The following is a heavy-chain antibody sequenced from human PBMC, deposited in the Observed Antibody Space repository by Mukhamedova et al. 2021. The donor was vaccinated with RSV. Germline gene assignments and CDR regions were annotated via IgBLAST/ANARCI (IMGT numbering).Heavy chain of an antibody. J-gene: IGHJ3*02. CDR1: MGSSSYY. CDR2: IYYSGST. Sequence: MGSSSYYWGWIRQPPGKGLEWIGSIYYSGSTYYNPSLKSRVTISVDTSKNQFSLKLSSVTAADTAVYYCASGPPIVGAFGIWGQGTM. D-gene: IGHD3-22*01. CDR3: ASGPPIVGAFGI. V-gene: IGHV4-39*01.